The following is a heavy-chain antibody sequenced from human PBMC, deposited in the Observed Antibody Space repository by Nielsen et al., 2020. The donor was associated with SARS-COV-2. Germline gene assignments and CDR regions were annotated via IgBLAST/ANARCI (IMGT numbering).Heavy chain of an antibody. CDR1: GFTFNNYG. V-gene: IGHV3-33*01. Sequence: GGSLRLSCAASGFTFNNYGMHWVRQAPGKGLEWVAVIWFDGTNQYYADSVKGRFTISRDNSKKSLYLQMNSLRAEDTAVYYCARSTGSIRELEGYYYYYYGMDVWGQGTTVTVSS. CDR2: IWFDGTNQ. J-gene: IGHJ6*02. CDR3: ARSTGSIRELEGYYYYYYGMDV. D-gene: IGHD1-1*01.